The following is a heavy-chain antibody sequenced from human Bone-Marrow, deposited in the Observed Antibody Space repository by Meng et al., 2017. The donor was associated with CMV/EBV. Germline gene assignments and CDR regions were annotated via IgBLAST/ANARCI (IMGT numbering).Heavy chain of an antibody. CDR1: GFTFSSYW. J-gene: IGHJ6*02. V-gene: IGHV3-7*01. CDR2: IKQDGSEK. Sequence: GGSLRLSCAASGFTFSSYWMSWVRQAPGKGLEWVANIKQDGSEKYYVDSVKGRFTISRDNAKNSLYLQMNSLRAEDTAVYYCYTYDFWSGYSFGNYYYGMDVWGQGPTVTVSS. CDR3: YTYDFWSGYSFGNYYYGMDV. D-gene: IGHD3-3*01.